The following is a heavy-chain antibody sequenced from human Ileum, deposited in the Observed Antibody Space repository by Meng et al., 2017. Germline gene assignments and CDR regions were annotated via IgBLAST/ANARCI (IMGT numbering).Heavy chain of an antibody. J-gene: IGHJ5*02. CDR3: ARGGSWFDP. V-gene: IGHV4-4*02. Sequence: QMNEAGPGVVMPSGTLSITCAVFGGSISSGNWWSWVRQTPGKGLEWIGEIYHSGSTNYNPSLKSRVTISVDTSKNQFSLKLSSVTAADTAVYYCARGGSWFDPWGQGTLVTVSS. CDR2: IYHSGST. CDR1: GGSISSGNW.